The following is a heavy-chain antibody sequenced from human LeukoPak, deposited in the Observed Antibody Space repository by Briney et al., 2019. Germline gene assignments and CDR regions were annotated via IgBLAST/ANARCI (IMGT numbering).Heavy chain of an antibody. D-gene: IGHD6-13*01. CDR1: GGSISSYY. Sequence: SETLSLTCTVSGGSISSYYWSWIRQPPGEGLEWIAYIYYSGSTNYNTSLKSRVTISVDTSKNQFSLKLSSVTAADTAVYYCARVGKRMAAAGDYYFYMDVWGKGTTVTISS. J-gene: IGHJ6*03. CDR2: IYYSGST. CDR3: ARVGKRMAAAGDYYFYMDV. V-gene: IGHV4-59*01.